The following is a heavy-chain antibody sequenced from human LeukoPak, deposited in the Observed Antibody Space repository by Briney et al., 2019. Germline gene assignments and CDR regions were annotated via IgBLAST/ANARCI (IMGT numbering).Heavy chain of an antibody. CDR2: INHSGST. D-gene: IGHD3-9*01. J-gene: IGHJ4*02. CDR3: ARGQDYDILTGYHLDY. CDR1: GGSFSGYY. Sequence: SETLSLTCAVYGGSFSGYYWSWIRQPPGKGLEWIGEINHSGSTNYNPSLKSRVTISVDTSKSQFSLKLSSVTAADTAVYYCARGQDYDILTGYHLDYWGQGTLVTVSS. V-gene: IGHV4-34*01.